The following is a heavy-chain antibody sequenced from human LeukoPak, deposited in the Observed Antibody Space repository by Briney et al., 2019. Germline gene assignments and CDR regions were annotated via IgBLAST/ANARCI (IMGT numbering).Heavy chain of an antibody. Sequence: GGSLRLSCAASGFTFSDYYMSWIRQAPGKGLEWVSYISSSGSTIYYADPVKGRFTISRDNAKNSLYLQMNSLRAEDTAVYYCARETSLASSSWYNWFDPWGQGTLVTVSS. CDR1: GFTFSDYY. CDR2: ISSSGSTI. J-gene: IGHJ5*02. D-gene: IGHD6-13*01. CDR3: ARETSLASSSWYNWFDP. V-gene: IGHV3-11*01.